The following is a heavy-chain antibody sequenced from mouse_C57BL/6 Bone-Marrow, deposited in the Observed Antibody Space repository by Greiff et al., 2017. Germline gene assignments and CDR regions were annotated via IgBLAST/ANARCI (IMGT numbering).Heavy chain of an antibody. D-gene: IGHD4-1*01. Sequence: EVKLVESGGGLVQPGGSLKLSCAASGFTFSDYYMYWVRQTPEKRLEWVAYISNVGGSTYYPDTVKGRFTISRDNAKNTLYLQMSRLKSEDTAMYYCARQREGTGTLFDYWGQGTTLTVSS. J-gene: IGHJ2*01. CDR1: GFTFSDYY. CDR2: ISNVGGST. V-gene: IGHV5-12*01. CDR3: ARQREGTGTLFDY.